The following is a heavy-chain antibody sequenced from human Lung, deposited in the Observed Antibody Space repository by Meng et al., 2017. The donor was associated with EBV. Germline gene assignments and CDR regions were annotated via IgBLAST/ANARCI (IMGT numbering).Heavy chain of an antibody. CDR1: GYTFTGYY. Sequence: QVQLVQSGAGVKRPGASVKVSCKASGYTFTGYYMQWVRQAPGQGLEWMGRINPNNGGANYAQQFQGRVTMTTDTSISTAYMELSRLRSDDTAVYYCARDLSGYYSFVDYWGQGTLVTVSS. CDR2: INPNNGGA. V-gene: IGHV1-2*06. J-gene: IGHJ4*02. CDR3: ARDLSGYYSFVDY. D-gene: IGHD3-22*01.